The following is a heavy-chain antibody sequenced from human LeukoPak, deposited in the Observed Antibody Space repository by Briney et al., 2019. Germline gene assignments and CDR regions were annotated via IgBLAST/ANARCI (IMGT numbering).Heavy chain of an antibody. J-gene: IGHJ4*02. CDR2: ISGSGSTI. CDR1: GFTFSSYE. D-gene: IGHD3-10*01. Sequence: PGGSLRLSCAASGFTFSSYEMNWVRQAPGKGLEWISYISGSGSTIDYADSVKGRFTISRDNAKNSLYLQMNSLRAEDTAVYSCARDRGGSWYFDYWGQGTLVTVSS. CDR3: ARDRGGSWYFDY. V-gene: IGHV3-48*03.